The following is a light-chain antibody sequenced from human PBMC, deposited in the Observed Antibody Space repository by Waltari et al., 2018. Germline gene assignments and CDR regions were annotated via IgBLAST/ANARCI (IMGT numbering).Light chain of an antibody. CDR2: ENS. CDR1: SSNIGNNY. V-gene: IGLV1-51*02. CDR3: GTWDSSLSGAV. Sequence: QSVLTQPPSVSAAPGQRVTISCSGGSSNIGNNYVSWYRQFPGTAPKLLIYENSERPSGIPGRFSGPKSGTSATRDITGLQAGDEADYYCGTWDSSLSGAVFGGGTHLTVL. J-gene: IGLJ7*01.